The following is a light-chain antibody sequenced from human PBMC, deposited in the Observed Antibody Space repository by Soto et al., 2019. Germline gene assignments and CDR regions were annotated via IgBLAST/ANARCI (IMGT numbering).Light chain of an antibody. Sequence: QPVLTQPPSASETPGQRVTISCSGSSSNIGTNYVYWYQQLPGTAPKLLIYRSTQRPSGVPDRFSGSKSGTSASLAISGLRSEDEADYYCAAWDDSLSGWLFGGGTKVTVL. CDR3: AAWDDSLSGWL. CDR1: SSNIGTNY. J-gene: IGLJ3*02. V-gene: IGLV1-47*01. CDR2: RST.